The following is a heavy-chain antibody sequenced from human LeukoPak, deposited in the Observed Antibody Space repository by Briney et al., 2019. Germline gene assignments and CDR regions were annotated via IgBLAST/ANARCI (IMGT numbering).Heavy chain of an antibody. V-gene: IGHV4-38-2*01. D-gene: IGHD5-12*01. CDR2: ISHSGST. Sequence: SETLSLTCGVSGYSISSGYFWGWIRQPPGKGLEWIGTISHSGSTYYNPSLKSRVTISVDMSKKQFSLEVISVTAADTAVYYCVRVGRYSGYDPGCVPDLWGQGTLVTVSS. CDR1: GYSISSGYF. J-gene: IGHJ5*02. CDR3: VRVGRYSGYDPGCVPDL.